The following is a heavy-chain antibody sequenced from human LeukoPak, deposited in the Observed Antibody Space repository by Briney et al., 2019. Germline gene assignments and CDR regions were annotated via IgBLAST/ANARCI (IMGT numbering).Heavy chain of an antibody. V-gene: IGHV3-72*01. CDR2: SRNKANSYTT. J-gene: IGHJ4*02. CDR1: GFTFSSYV. Sequence: PGGSLRLSCAASGFTFSSYVMSWVRQAPGKGLEWVGRSRNKANSYTTEYAASVKGRFTISRDDSKNSLYLQMNSLRTEDTAVYYCTRGVRHNSGWDFDYWGQGTLVSVSS. CDR3: TRGVRHNSGWDFDY. D-gene: IGHD6-19*01.